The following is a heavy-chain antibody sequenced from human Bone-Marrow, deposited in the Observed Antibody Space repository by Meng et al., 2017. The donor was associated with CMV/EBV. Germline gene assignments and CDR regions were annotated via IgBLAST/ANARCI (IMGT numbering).Heavy chain of an antibody. Sequence: AYGFTFSNYAMSWVRQAPGKGLQWVSAISGSGGSTYYADSVKGRFTISRDNSKNTLYLQMNSLRTEDTAVYYCTYYYDSSGYRVESYWGQGTLVTVSS. CDR1: GFTFSNYA. J-gene: IGHJ4*02. V-gene: IGHV3-23*01. CDR2: ISGSGGST. CDR3: TYYYDSSGYRVESY. D-gene: IGHD3-22*01.